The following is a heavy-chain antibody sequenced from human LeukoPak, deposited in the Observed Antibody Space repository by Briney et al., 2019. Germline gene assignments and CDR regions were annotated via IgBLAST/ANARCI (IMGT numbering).Heavy chain of an antibody. CDR3: AKDSLGSTLPDY. CDR1: GFTFSSYA. CDR2: ISGSGGST. D-gene: IGHD7-27*01. J-gene: IGHJ4*02. Sequence: GGSLRLSCAASGFTFSSYAMSWVRKAPGKGLEWVSAISGSGGSTYYADSVKGRFTISRDNSKNTLYLQMNSLRAEDTAVYYCAKDSLGSTLPDYWGQGTLVTVSS. V-gene: IGHV3-23*01.